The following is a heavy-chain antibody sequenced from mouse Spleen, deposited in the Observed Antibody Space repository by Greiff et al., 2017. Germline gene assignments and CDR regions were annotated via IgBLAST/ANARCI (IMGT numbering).Heavy chain of an antibody. V-gene: IGHV5-9*04. CDR1: GFTFSSYA. CDR2: ISSGGGNT. Sequence: EVKVEESGGGLVKLGGSLKLSCAASGFTFSSYAMSWVRQTPEKRLEWVATISSGGGNTYYPDSVKGRFTISRDNAKNTLYLQMSSLKSEDTAMYYCARRGDYDWFAYWGQGTLVTVSA. J-gene: IGHJ3*01. CDR3: ARRGDYDWFAY. D-gene: IGHD2-4*01.